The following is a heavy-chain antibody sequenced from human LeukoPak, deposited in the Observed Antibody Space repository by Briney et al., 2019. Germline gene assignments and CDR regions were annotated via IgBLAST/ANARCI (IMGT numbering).Heavy chain of an antibody. CDR1: GFTFSSYA. Sequence: GGSLRPSCAASGFTFSSYAMSWVRQAPGKGLEWVSAISGSGGSTYYADSVKGRFTISRDNAKNSLYLQMNSLRAEDTAVYYCARAPSYSSSWRDYFDYWGQGTLVTVSS. V-gene: IGHV3-23*01. J-gene: IGHJ4*02. D-gene: IGHD6-13*01. CDR2: ISGSGGST. CDR3: ARAPSYSSSWRDYFDY.